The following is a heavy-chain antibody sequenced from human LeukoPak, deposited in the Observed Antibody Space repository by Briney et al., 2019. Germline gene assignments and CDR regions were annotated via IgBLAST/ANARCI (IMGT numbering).Heavy chain of an antibody. D-gene: IGHD4-17*01. CDR2: IKSKTDGGTT. CDR3: TTVNPTVTDDAFDI. V-gene: IGHV3-15*01. J-gene: IGHJ3*02. CDR1: GFIFSNAW. Sequence: KPGGSLRLSCAASGFIFSNAWMSWVRQAPGKGLEWVGRIKSKTDGGTTDYAAPVKGRFTISRDDSKNTLYLQMNSLKTEDTAVYYCTTVNPTVTDDAFDIWGQGTMVTVSS.